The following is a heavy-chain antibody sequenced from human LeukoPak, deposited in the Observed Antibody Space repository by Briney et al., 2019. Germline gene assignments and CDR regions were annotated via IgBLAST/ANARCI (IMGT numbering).Heavy chain of an antibody. J-gene: IGHJ4*02. CDR3: ARGVHDSSDTFYYFDY. CDR2: INPNSVGT. D-gene: IGHD3-22*01. V-gene: IGHV1-2*02. CDR1: GYTLPDYY. Sequence: ASVKVSCKASGYTLPDYYMHWVRQAPRQGLEWIGWINPNSVGTNYEQKFQGRVTMTRDTSISTVYIELSRLRSHDTAVLYCARGVHDSSDTFYYFDYWGQGTLVTVSS.